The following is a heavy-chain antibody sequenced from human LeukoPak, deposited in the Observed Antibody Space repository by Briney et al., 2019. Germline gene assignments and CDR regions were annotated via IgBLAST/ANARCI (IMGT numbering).Heavy chain of an antibody. CDR2: ISSLSGTI. CDR3: AREYNWNAFDY. D-gene: IGHD1-20*01. V-gene: IGHV3-48*01. Sequence: GGSLRLSCAASGFTFSSYSMNWVRQAPGEGLEWVSYISSLSGTIYYADSVKGRFTISRDNAKNSLYLQMNSLRAEDTAVYYCAREYNWNAFDYWGQGTLVTVSS. J-gene: IGHJ4*02. CDR1: GFTFSSYS.